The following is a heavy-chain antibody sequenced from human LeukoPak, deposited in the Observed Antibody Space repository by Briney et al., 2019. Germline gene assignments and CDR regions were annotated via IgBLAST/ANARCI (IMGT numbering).Heavy chain of an antibody. CDR3: TTGPSFGYEW. CDR1: GMTFSNHW. V-gene: IGHV3-74*01. Sequence: GGSLRLSCAASGMTFSNHWMHWARQAPGKGLVWVSLIKTDGRTTIYADSVKGRFTISRDDGKSTLYLQMNSLRAEDTAIYYCTTGPSFGYEWWGQGTVVTVSS. CDR2: IKTDGRTT. J-gene: IGHJ4*02. D-gene: IGHD3-22*01.